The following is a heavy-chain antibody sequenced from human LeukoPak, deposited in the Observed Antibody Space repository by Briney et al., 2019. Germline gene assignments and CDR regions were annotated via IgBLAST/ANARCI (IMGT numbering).Heavy chain of an antibody. D-gene: IGHD3-10*01. CDR2: IYYSGST. CDR3: AREAFFGDLDY. J-gene: IGHJ4*02. CDR1: GGSISSGDYY. V-gene: IGHV4-30-4*01. Sequence: SETLSLTCTVSGGSISSGDYYWSWIRQPPGKGLEWIGYIYYSGSTYYNPSLKSRVTISVDTSKNQFSLKLSSVTAADTAVYYCAREAFFGDLDYWAREPWSPSPQ.